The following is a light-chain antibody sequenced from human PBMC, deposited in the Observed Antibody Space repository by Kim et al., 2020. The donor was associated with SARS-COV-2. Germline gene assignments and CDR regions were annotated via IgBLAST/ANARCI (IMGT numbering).Light chain of an antibody. V-gene: IGLV1-44*01. Sequence: GQRVKISCSGSSANIGGNIVTWYQQLPGTAPKVVIHSDHQRPSGVPDRISGSKSGTSASLAISGLRSEDEADYYCASWDDNLDGYVFGAGTKVTVL. CDR3: ASWDDNLDGYV. J-gene: IGLJ1*01. CDR1: SANIGGNI. CDR2: SDH.